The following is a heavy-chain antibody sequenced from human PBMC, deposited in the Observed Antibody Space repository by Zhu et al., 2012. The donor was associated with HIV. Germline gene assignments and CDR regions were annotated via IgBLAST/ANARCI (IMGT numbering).Heavy chain of an antibody. J-gene: IGHJ6*02. D-gene: IGHD2-21*02. CDR3: ARFAVTENHYYYGMDV. CDR1: GGSISSHY. V-gene: IGHV4-59*11. CDR2: IYYSGST. Sequence: QVQLQESGPGLVKPSETLSLTCTVSGGSISSHYWSWIRQPPGKGLEWIGYIYYSGSTNYNPSLKSRVTISVDTSKNQFSLKLSSVTAADTAVYYCARFAVTENHYYYGMDVWGQGTTVTVSS.